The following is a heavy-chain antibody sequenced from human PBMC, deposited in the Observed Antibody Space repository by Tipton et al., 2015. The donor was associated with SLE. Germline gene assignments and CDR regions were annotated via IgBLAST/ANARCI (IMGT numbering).Heavy chain of an antibody. CDR3: LGGSQPA. CDR1: GGSISSDH. Sequence: LSLTCTVSGGSISSDHWSWIRQPPGKGLEWVANIKPDGTEEYYVDSVKGRFTISRDNAKNSLYLQMNSLRAEDTAVYYCLGGSQPAWGQGTLVTVSS. CDR2: IKPDGTEE. D-gene: IGHD3-3*01. J-gene: IGHJ5*02. V-gene: IGHV3-7*01.